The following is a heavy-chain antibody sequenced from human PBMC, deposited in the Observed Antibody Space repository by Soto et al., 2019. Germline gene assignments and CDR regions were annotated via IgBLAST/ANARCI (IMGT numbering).Heavy chain of an antibody. Sequence: EVQLLESGGGLVQPGGSLRLSCAASGFTFSSYAMSWVRQAPGKGLEWVSAISGSGGSTYYADSVKGRFTISRDNSKNTLYLQMNSLRAEDTAVYYCGALRYSSSSNWFDPWCQGTLVTVSS. CDR3: GALRYSSSSNWFDP. CDR1: GFTFSSYA. D-gene: IGHD6-13*01. V-gene: IGHV3-23*01. CDR2: ISGSGGST. J-gene: IGHJ5*02.